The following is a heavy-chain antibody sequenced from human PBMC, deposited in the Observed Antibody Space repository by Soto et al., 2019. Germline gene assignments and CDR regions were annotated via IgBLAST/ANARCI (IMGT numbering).Heavy chain of an antibody. CDR3: ARDRGRITMVRGAHPEAGMDV. D-gene: IGHD3-10*01. J-gene: IGHJ6*02. CDR1: GFTVSSNY. V-gene: IGHV3-66*01. Sequence: PGGSLRLSCAASGFTVSSNYMSWVRQAPGKGLEWVSVIYSGGSTYYADSVKGRFTISRDNSKNTLYLQMNSLRAEDTAVYYCARDRGRITMVRGAHPEAGMDVWGQGTTVTVSS. CDR2: IYSGGST.